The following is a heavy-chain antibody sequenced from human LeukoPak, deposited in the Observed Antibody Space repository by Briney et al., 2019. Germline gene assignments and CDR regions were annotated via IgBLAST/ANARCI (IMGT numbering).Heavy chain of an antibody. CDR2: INWNSGSA. CDR1: GFTFDDYA. D-gene: IGHD1-26*01. J-gene: IGHJ4*02. Sequence: GGSLRLSCAASGFTFDDYAMPWVRQGPGKGLQWVSGINWNSGSAGYADSVKGRFTISRDNGKNSVYLQMNRLRVEDTALYYCVKDVSAGTYTDREHYFDYWDQGTLVTVSS. CDR3: VKDVSAGTYTDREHYFDY. V-gene: IGHV3-9*01.